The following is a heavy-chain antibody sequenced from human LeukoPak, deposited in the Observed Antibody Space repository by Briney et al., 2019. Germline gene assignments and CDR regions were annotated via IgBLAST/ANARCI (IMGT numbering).Heavy chain of an antibody. D-gene: IGHD6-19*01. J-gene: IGHJ4*02. CDR3: AKEPGAVAGTAFDY. CDR1: GFTFDDYT. CDR2: ISWDGGST. V-gene: IGHV3-43*01. Sequence: GGSLRLSCAASGFTFDDYTMHWVRQAPGKGLEWVSLISWDGGSTYYADSVKGRFTISRDNSKNTLYLQMNSLRAEDTAVYYCAKEPGAVAGTAFDYWGQGTLVTVSS.